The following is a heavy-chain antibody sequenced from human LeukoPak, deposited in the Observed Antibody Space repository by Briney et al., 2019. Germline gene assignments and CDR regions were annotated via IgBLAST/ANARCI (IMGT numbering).Heavy chain of an antibody. CDR2: IYYSGST. V-gene: IGHV4-61*01. Sequence: PSETLSLTCTVSGGSVSSGSYYWNWIRQPPGKGLEWIGYIYYSGSTNYNPSLKSRVTISVDTSKNQFSLKLSSVTAADTAVYYCARANLRYCSGGSCQSFDYWGQGTLVTVSS. J-gene: IGHJ4*02. CDR1: GGSVSSGSYY. CDR3: ARANLRYCSGGSCQSFDY. D-gene: IGHD2-15*01.